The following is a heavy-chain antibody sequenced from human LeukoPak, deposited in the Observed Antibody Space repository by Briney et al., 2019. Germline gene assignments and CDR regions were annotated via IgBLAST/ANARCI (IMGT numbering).Heavy chain of an antibody. J-gene: IGHJ4*02. CDR3: ARVGGWELPKWLYFDY. D-gene: IGHD1-26*01. V-gene: IGHV4-61*01. CDR2: IYYSGST. Sequence: SETLSLTCTVSGGSISSSSYYWSWIRQPPGKGLEWIGSIYYSGSTNYNPSLKSRVTISLDTSKNQFSLKLTSVTAADTAVYYCARVGGWELPKWLYFDYWGQGTLVTVSS. CDR1: GGSISSSSYY.